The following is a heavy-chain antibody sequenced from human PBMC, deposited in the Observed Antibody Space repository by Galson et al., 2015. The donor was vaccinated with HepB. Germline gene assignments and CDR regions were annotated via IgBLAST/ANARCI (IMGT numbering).Heavy chain of an antibody. J-gene: IGHJ6*02. Sequence: SETLSLTCTVSGGSISSSSYYWGWIRQPPGKGLEWIGSIYYSGSTYYNPSLKSRVTISVDTSKNQFSLKLSSVTAADTAVYYCARPGSSPDRGTYYYYYGMDVWGQGTTVTVSS. CDR1: GGSISSSSYY. CDR3: ARPGSSPDRGTYYYYYGMDV. V-gene: IGHV4-39*01. D-gene: IGHD6-6*01. CDR2: IYYSGST.